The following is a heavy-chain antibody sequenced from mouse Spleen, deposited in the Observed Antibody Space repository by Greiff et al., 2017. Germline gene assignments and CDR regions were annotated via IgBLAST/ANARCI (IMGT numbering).Heavy chain of an antibody. CDR3: TRGLGRQAMDY. CDR1: GYSFTSYW. V-gene: IGHV1-5*01. J-gene: IGHJ4*01. D-gene: IGHD4-1*01. Sequence: VQLQQSGTVLARPGASVKMSCKASGYSFTSYWMHWVKQRPGQGLEWIGAIYPGNSDTSYNQKFKGKAKLTAVTSASTAYMELSSLTNEDSAVYYCTRGLGRQAMDYWGQGTSVTVSS. CDR2: IYPGNSDT.